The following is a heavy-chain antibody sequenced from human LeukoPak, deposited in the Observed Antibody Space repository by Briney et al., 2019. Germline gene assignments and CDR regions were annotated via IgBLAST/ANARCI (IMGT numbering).Heavy chain of an antibody. J-gene: IGHJ3*02. V-gene: IGHV4-39*07. D-gene: IGHD3-3*01. CDR3: ARAFRGIFGVFEAFDI. CDR2: IYYSGST. Sequence: SETLSLTCTVSGGSISSSSYYWGWIRQPPGKGLEWIGTIYYSGSTNYNPSLKSRVTISVDTSKNQFSLKLSSVTAADTAVYYCARAFRGIFGVFEAFDIWGQGTMVTVSS. CDR1: GGSISSSSYY.